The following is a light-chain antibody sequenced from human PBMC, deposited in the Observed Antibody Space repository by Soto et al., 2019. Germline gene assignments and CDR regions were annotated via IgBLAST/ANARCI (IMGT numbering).Light chain of an antibody. V-gene: IGLV1-40*01. CDR2: GNS. J-gene: IGLJ2*01. Sequence: QSVLTEPPSVSGAPGQRVTISCTGSSSNIGAGYDVHWYQQLPGTAPKLLIYGNSNRPSGVPDRFSGSKSGTSASLAITGLQAEDEADYYCQSYDSSPHALFGGGTKVTVL. CDR1: SSNIGAGYD. CDR3: QSYDSSPHAL.